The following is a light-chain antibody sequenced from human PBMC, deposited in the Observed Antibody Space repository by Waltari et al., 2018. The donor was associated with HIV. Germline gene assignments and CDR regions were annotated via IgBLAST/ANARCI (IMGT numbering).Light chain of an antibody. Sequence: DVVMTQSPDALKGSLGERVTINCKSSQSVFSTSNKKRYLAWYQQRPGQTPNLLVYWATTRVSGVPARFSGSGSGTDFTLTINNLQAEDAAIYYCQQYYITPPTFGQGTKVEI. CDR1: QSVFSTSNKKRY. CDR2: WAT. J-gene: IGKJ1*01. CDR3: QQYYITPPT. V-gene: IGKV4-1*01.